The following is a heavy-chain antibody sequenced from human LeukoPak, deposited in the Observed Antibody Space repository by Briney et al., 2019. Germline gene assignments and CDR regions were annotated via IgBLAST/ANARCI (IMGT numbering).Heavy chain of an antibody. Sequence: TSETLSLTCTVSGGSISSDTCYWSWIRQPAGKGLEWIGRMYDSGRTNYNPSLKSRVTISVDTSNNQFSLRLSSVTAADTAVYYCVRERTVVGGADIWGQGTKVTVSS. J-gene: IGHJ3*02. CDR3: VRERTVVGGADI. CDR2: MYDSGRT. D-gene: IGHD2-21*01. CDR1: GGSISSDTCY. V-gene: IGHV4-61*02.